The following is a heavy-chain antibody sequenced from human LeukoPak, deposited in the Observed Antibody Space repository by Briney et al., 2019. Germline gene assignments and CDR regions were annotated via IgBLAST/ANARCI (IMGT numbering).Heavy chain of an antibody. D-gene: IGHD6-13*01. Sequence: GASVKVSSTASGYTFTTYDINWVRQAPGQGLEWMGWMNPNNGNTGYAQKFQGRVTMTRSTSISTDYMGLSSLRSEDTAVYYCARLASSSWPLYYYYGMDVWGQGTTVTVSS. CDR3: ARLASSSWPLYYYYGMDV. CDR2: MNPNNGNT. CDR1: GYTFTTYD. J-gene: IGHJ6*02. V-gene: IGHV1-8*01.